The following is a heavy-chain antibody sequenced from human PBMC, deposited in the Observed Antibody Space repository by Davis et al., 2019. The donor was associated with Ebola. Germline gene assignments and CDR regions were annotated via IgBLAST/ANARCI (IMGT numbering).Heavy chain of an antibody. CDR1: GFTFSSYA. CDR2: ISGSGGST. D-gene: IGHD2-21*02. J-gene: IGHJ6*02. V-gene: IGHV3-23*01. CDR3: ASTALPYYYYGMDV. Sequence: GGSLKISCAASGFTFSSYAMSWVRQAPGKGLEWVSAISGSGGSTYYADSVKGRFTISRDNSKNTLYLQMNSLRAEDTAVYYCASTALPYYYYGMDVWGQGTTVTVSS.